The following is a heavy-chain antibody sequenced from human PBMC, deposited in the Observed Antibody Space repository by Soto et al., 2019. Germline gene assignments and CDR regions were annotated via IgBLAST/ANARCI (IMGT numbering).Heavy chain of an antibody. D-gene: IGHD3-10*01. CDR3: AKARGGLVDFDY. V-gene: IGHV3-23*01. CDR1: GFTFSSYA. Sequence: GGSLRLSCAASGFTFSSYAMSWVRQAPGKGLEWVSAISGSGGSTYYADSVKGRLTISRDNSKTTLYLQMNSLRAEDTAVYYCAKARGGLVDFDYWGQGTLVTVSS. CDR2: ISGSGGST. J-gene: IGHJ4*02.